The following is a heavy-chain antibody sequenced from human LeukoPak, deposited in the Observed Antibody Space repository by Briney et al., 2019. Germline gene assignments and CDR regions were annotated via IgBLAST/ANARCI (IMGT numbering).Heavy chain of an antibody. D-gene: IGHD6-13*01. Sequence: GGSLRLSCVGSGFSFISYSMNWVRQAPGKGLEWVANIKQDGSEKYYVDSVKGRFTISRDNAKNSLYLQMNSLRAEDTAVYYCAARYSSSWYVPYYYMDVWGKGTTVTVSS. V-gene: IGHV3-7*01. CDR3: AARYSSSWYVPYYYMDV. J-gene: IGHJ6*03. CDR2: IKQDGSEK. CDR1: GFSFISYS.